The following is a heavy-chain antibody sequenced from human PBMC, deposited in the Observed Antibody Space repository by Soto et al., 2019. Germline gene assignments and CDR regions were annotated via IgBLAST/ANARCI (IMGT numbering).Heavy chain of an antibody. CDR3: ARDLVLPPGYYYYGMDV. CDR2: IYYSGST. D-gene: IGHD2-8*02. J-gene: IGHJ6*02. Sequence: QVQLQESGPGLVKPSQTLSLTCTVSGGSISSGGYYWSWIRQHPGKGLEWVGYIYYSGSTYYNPSLKSRVTISVDTSKNQFSLKLSSVTAADTAVYYCARDLVLPPGYYYYGMDVWGQGTTVTVSS. CDR1: GGSISSGGYY. V-gene: IGHV4-31*03.